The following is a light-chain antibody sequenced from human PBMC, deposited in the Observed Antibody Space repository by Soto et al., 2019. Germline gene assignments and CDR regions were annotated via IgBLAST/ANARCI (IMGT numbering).Light chain of an antibody. J-gene: IGKJ5*01. CDR2: AAS. CDR1: QGISSY. Sequence: DIQLTQSPSFLSASVGDRVTITCRASQGISSYLAWYQQKPGKAPKLLIYAASTLQSGVPTSFSGSGSETEFPLTNSSLQTEDLATYYCQQLNSYLSITCGQGTRLEIK. CDR3: QQLNSYLSIT. V-gene: IGKV1-9*01.